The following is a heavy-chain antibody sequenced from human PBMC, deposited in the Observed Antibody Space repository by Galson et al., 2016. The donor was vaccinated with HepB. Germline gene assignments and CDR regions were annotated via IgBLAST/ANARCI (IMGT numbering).Heavy chain of an antibody. J-gene: IGHJ4*02. CDR3: IRDFVGPNDY. Sequence: SLRLSCAASGFTVSNSWMHWVRQPPGEGLVWVARINEDGRRIDHADSVRGRFAIYRDSARNTLYLQMNSLRAEDTAVYYCIRDFVGPNDYWGRGTLVTVSS. CDR2: INEDGRRI. V-gene: IGHV3-74*01. CDR1: GFTVSNSW. D-gene: IGHD1-26*01.